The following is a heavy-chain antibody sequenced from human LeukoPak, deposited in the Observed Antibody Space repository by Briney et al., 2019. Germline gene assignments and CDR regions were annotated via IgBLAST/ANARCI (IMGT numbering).Heavy chain of an antibody. CDR1: GFTFSGSA. V-gene: IGHV3-73*01. J-gene: IGHJ4*02. CDR2: IRSKANSYAT. Sequence: GGSLRLSCAASGFTFSGSAMHWVRQASGKGLEWVGRIRSKANSYATVYAASVKGRFAISRDDSKNTAYLQMNSLKTEDTAVYYCTSGLSVLRSNNTPVDYWGQGTLVTASS. D-gene: IGHD4-17*01. CDR3: TSGLSVLRSNNTPVDY.